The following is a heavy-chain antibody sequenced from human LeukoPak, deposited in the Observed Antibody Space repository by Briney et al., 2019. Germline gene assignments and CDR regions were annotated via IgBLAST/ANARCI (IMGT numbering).Heavy chain of an antibody. CDR1: GGTFSSYA. J-gene: IGHJ4*02. Sequence: SVKVSCKASGGTFSSYAISWVRQAPGQGLEWMGGIIPIFGTANYAQKIQGRVTITADESTSTAYIELSSLRSEDTAVYYCAKDPHYYGSGSNTDYWGQGTLVTVSS. V-gene: IGHV1-69*13. CDR2: IIPIFGTA. CDR3: AKDPHYYGSGSNTDY. D-gene: IGHD3-10*01.